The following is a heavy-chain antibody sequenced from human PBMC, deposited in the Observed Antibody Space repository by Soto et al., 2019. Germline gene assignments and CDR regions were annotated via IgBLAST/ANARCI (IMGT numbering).Heavy chain of an antibody. CDR3: ARGVVPAAPFDY. V-gene: IGHV1-69*02. D-gene: IGHD2-2*01. CDR2: IIPILGIA. CDR1: GGTFISYT. Sequence: QVQLVQSGAEVKKPGSSVKVSCKASGGTFISYTISWVRQAPGQGLEWMGRIIPILGIANYAQKFQGRVTITADKSTSTAYMELSSLRSEDTAVYYCARGVVPAAPFDYWGQGTLVTVSS. J-gene: IGHJ4*02.